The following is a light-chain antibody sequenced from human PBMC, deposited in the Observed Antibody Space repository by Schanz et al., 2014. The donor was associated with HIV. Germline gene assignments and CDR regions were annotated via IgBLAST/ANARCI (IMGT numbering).Light chain of an antibody. Sequence: EIVMTQSPAILSVSPGERVTLSCRARQSISRYLAWYQHKPGQAPRLVISDASTRATGIPARFSGGGSGTEFTLTISRVEPEDYAMYYCQQYGSSPPWTFGQGTKVEIK. J-gene: IGKJ1*01. CDR2: DAS. CDR1: QSISRY. V-gene: IGKV3-15*01. CDR3: QQYGSSPPWT.